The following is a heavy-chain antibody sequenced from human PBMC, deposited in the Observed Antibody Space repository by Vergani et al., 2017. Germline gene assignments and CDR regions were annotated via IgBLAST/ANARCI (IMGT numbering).Heavy chain of an antibody. V-gene: IGHV3-30*02. CDR2: IRYDGSNK. CDR1: GFTFSSYG. CDR3: AKEGVGARNFDY. J-gene: IGHJ4*02. D-gene: IGHD1-26*01. Sequence: QVQLVESGGGVVQPGRSLRLSCAASGFTFSSYGMHWVRQAPGKGLEWVAFIRYDGSNKYYADSVKGRFTISRDNSKNTLYLQMNSLRAEDTAVYYCAKEGVGARNFDYWGQGTLVTVSS.